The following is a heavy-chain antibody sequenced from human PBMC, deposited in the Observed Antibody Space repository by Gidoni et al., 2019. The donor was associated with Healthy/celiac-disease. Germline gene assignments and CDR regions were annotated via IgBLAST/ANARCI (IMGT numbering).Heavy chain of an antibody. CDR1: GFTFSTYA. Sequence: EVQLLESGGGLVQPGGSLRLSCAASGFTFSTYAMSWVRQAPGKGLEWVSAISGSGGSTYYADSVKGRFTISRDNSKNTLYLQMNSLRAEDTAVYYCAKVGVWGSYRYTAYGHFDYWGQGTLVTVSS. CDR3: AKVGVWGSYRYTAYGHFDY. V-gene: IGHV3-23*01. CDR2: ISGSGGST. J-gene: IGHJ4*02. D-gene: IGHD3-16*02.